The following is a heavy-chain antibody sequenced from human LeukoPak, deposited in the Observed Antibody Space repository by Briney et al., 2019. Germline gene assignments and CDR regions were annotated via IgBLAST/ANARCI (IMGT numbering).Heavy chain of an antibody. J-gene: IGHJ3*02. CDR2: IYYSGST. V-gene: IGHV4-31*03. Sequence: SETLSLTCTVSGGSISSGGYYWSWIRQHPGKGLEWIGYIYYSGSTYYNPSLKSRVTISVDTSKNQFSLKLSSVTAADTAVYHCARAGYDISAFDIWGQGTMVTVSS. CDR3: ARAGYDISAFDI. CDR1: GGSISSGGYY. D-gene: IGHD3-22*01.